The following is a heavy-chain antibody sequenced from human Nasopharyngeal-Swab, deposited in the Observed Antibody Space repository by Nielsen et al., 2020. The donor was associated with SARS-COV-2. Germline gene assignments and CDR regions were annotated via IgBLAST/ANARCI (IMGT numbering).Heavy chain of an antibody. CDR1: GFTFSSYA. CDR2: ISYDGSNK. V-gene: IGHV3-30-3*01. D-gene: IGHD3-16*01. Sequence: LKISCAASGFTFSSYAMHWVRQAPGKGLEWVAVISYDGSNKYYADSVKGRFTISRDNSKNTLYLQMNSLRAEDTAVYYCARDIDDYVWGSYFDYWGQGTLVTVSS. CDR3: ARDIDDYVWGSYFDY. J-gene: IGHJ4*02.